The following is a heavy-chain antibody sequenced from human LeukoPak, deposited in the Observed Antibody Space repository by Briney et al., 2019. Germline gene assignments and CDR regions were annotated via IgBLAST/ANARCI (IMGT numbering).Heavy chain of an antibody. CDR2: ISGGGGST. J-gene: IGHJ3*02. CDR1: GFTFSSYG. CDR3: AKSHEAGGAFDI. D-gene: IGHD6-25*01. Sequence: PGGSLRLSCAASGFTFSSYGMSWVRQAPGKGLEWVSAISGGGGSTYYADSVKGRFTISRDNPKNTLYLQMNSLRAEDTAVYYCAKSHEAGGAFDIWGQGTMVTVSS. V-gene: IGHV3-23*01.